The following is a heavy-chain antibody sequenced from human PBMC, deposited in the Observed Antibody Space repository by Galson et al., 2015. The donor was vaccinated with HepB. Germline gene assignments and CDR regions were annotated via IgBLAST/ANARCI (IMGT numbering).Heavy chain of an antibody. CDR2: IHHSGST. J-gene: IGHJ4*02. V-gene: IGHV4-59*01. CDR1: GGSIRSFY. CDR3: ARGPGSGTYWAFDY. Sequence: LSLTCTVSGGSIRSFYWSWIRQTPGKGLEWIGYIHHSGSTSYTPSLKSRVSISVDRSNNQFSLTLTSVTAADTAVYFCARGPGSGTYWAFDYWGLGTLVTVSS. D-gene: IGHD3-10*01.